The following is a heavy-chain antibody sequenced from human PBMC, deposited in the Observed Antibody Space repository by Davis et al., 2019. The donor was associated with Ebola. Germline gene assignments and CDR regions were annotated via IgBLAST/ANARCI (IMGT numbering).Heavy chain of an antibody. J-gene: IGHJ4*02. D-gene: IGHD2-15*01. Sequence: GESLKISCAASGFTFSSYWMSWVRQAPGKGLEWVANIKQDGSENYYVDSVKGRFTISRDNAKNSLYLQMNSLRAEDTAVYYCARTLLGYCSGWGQGTLVTVSS. V-gene: IGHV3-7*01. CDR3: ARTLLGYCSG. CDR1: GFTFSSYW. CDR2: IKQDGSEN.